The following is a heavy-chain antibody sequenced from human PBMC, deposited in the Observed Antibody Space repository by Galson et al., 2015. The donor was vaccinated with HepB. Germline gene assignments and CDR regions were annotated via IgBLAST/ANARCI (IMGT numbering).Heavy chain of an antibody. Sequence: SVKVSCKASGGTFSSYAISWVRQAPGQGLEWMGGIIPIFGTANYAQKFQGRVTITADESTSTAYMEPSSLRSEDTAVYYCARQPNDYSNYAIGYYYGMDVWGQGTTVTVSS. CDR3: ARQPNDYSNYAIGYYYGMDV. CDR2: IIPIFGTA. CDR1: GGTFSSYA. V-gene: IGHV1-69*13. J-gene: IGHJ6*02. D-gene: IGHD4-11*01.